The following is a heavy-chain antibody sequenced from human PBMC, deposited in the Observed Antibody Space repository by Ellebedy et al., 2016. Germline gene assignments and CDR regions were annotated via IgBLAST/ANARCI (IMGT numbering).Heavy chain of an antibody. D-gene: IGHD3-3*02. CDR2: ITWNGGSL. V-gene: IGHV3-9*01. Sequence: GGSLRLXXEASGFTFDDFSMHWVRQSPTKGLEWVASITWNGGSLTYAASVKGRFTVSRDNGKNFLFLQMNRLKAEDTALYYCAKAREGLAHDALDVWGQGTMVTVSS. J-gene: IGHJ3*01. CDR3: AKAREGLAHDALDV. CDR1: GFTFDDFS.